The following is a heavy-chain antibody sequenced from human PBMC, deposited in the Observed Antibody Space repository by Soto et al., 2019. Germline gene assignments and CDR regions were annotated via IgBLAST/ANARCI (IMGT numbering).Heavy chain of an antibody. CDR1: GFNFSDHG. Sequence: GGSLRLSCVASGFNFSDHGMHWVRQAPGKGLEWVAVISYDGSNKYYADSVKGRFTISRDNSKNTLYLQMNSLRAEDTAVYYCARVASLARTYYYYGMDVWGQGTTVTVSS. V-gene: IGHV3-30*03. CDR2: ISYDGSNK. CDR3: ARVASLARTYYYYGMDV. D-gene: IGHD6-6*01. J-gene: IGHJ6*02.